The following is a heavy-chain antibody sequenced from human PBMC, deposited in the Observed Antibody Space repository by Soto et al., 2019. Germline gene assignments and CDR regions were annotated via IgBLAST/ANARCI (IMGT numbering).Heavy chain of an antibody. CDR2: INSDGSST. CDR3: ARARGNMVRGVTISSDYYYYGMDV. V-gene: IGHV3-74*01. CDR1: GFTFSSYW. Sequence: GGSLRLSCAASGFTFSSYWMHWVRQAPGKGLVWVSRINSDGSSTSYADSVKGRFTISRDNAKNTLYLQMNSLRAEDTAVYYCARARGNMVRGVTISSDYYYYGMDVWGQGTTVTVSS. D-gene: IGHD3-10*01. J-gene: IGHJ6*02.